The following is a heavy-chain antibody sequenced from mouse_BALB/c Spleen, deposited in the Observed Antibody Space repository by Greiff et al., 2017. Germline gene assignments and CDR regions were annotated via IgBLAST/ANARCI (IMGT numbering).Heavy chain of an antibody. CDR2: INPSNGGT. Sequence: QVQLQQSGAELVRPWVSLTLSCTASGFTFTSYWMHWINQTPEQGLERIGEINPSNGGTNYNEKFKSQATLTVDKSASTAYMQLSSLTSEDSAVYYCARRGVQGDFDYWGQGTTVTVSS. V-gene: IGHV1S81*02. CDR1: GFTFTSYW. J-gene: IGHJ4*01. CDR3: ARRGVQGDFDY.